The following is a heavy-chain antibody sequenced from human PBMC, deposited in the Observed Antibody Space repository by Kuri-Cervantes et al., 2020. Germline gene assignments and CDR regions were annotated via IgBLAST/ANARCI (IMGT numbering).Heavy chain of an antibody. CDR1: GFEFRNYE. D-gene: IGHD5-12*01. Sequence: GESLKISCAASGFEFRNYEMNWVRQAPGKGLEWVSYISYDSSVIDYADSVKGRFTISRDNAKNSLYLQMNSLRAEDTAVYYCARDGAPWGYSGTLMEYYYYYMDVWGKGTTVTVSS. CDR3: ARDGAPWGYSGTLMEYYYYYMDV. J-gene: IGHJ6*03. CDR2: ISYDSSVI. V-gene: IGHV3-48*03.